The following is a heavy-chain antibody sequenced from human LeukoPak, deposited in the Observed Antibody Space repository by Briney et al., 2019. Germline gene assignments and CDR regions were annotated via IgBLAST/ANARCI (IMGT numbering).Heavy chain of an antibody. CDR1: GFTFSDYY. D-gene: IGHD2-2*02. V-gene: IGHV3-11*01. CDR3: ARDRLIYCSSTSRYIHYYYYGMDV. Sequence: GGSLRLSCAASGFTFSDYYMSWIRQAPGKGLEWVSYISSSGSTIYYADSVKGRFTISRDNAKNSLYLQMNSLRAEDTAVYYCARDRLIYCSSTSRYIHYYYYGMDVWGQGTTVTVSS. CDR2: ISSSGSTI. J-gene: IGHJ6*02.